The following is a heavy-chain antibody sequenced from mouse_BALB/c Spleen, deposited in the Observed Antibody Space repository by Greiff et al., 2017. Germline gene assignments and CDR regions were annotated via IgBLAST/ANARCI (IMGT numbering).Heavy chain of an antibody. Sequence: QVQLQQSGPQLVRPGASVKISCKASGYSFTSYWMHWVKQRPGQGLEWIGMIDPSDSETRLNQKFKDKATLTVDKSSSTAYMQLSSPTSEDSAVYYCARWNDGNYEDAMDYWGQGTSVTVSS. CDR3: ARWNDGNYEDAMDY. V-gene: IGHV1S127*01. D-gene: IGHD2-1*01. CDR1: GYSFTSYW. CDR2: IDPSDSET. J-gene: IGHJ4*01.